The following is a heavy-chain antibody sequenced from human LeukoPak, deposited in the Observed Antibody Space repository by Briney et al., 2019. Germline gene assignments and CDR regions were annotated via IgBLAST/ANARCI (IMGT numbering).Heavy chain of an antibody. D-gene: IGHD6-6*01. V-gene: IGHV3-9*01. CDR3: AKDETYSSSSGIDY. J-gene: IGHJ4*02. CDR1: GFTFDDYA. Sequence: PGRSLRLSRAASGFTFDDYAMHWVRQAPGKGLEWVSGISWNSGSIGYADSVKGRFTISRDNAKNSLYLQMNSLRAEDTALYYCAKDETYSSSSGIDYWGQGTLVTVSS. CDR2: ISWNSGSI.